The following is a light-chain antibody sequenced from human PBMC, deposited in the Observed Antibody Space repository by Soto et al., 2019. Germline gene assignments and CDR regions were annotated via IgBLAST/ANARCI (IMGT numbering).Light chain of an antibody. V-gene: IGKV3-11*01. CDR1: QSVSSD. CDR2: QTS. Sequence: TQYKHTLSVSPGERATLSCRASQSVSSDLAWYQQIPGQAPRLLIYQTSIRAAGIPARFSASGSGTDFTLTISDVQPEDFALYYCHQRQSWPRTFGQGTKVDIK. J-gene: IGKJ1*01. CDR3: HQRQSWPRT.